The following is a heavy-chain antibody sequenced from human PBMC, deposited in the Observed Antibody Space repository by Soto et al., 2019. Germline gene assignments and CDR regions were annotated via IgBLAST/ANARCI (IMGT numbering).Heavy chain of an antibody. CDR3: ARDINDFWSGYLY. J-gene: IGHJ4*02. Sequence: QVQLVESGGGVVQPGTSLRLSCAASGFSFSSYAMHWVRQAPGKGLEWVAALWYDGSNQNYAESVKGRFTISRDNSKRKVFLQKNRLKAEDTAVYYCARDINDFWSGYLYWGQGTLVTVSS. V-gene: IGHV3-33*01. D-gene: IGHD3-3*01. CDR2: LWYDGSNQ. CDR1: GFSFSSYA.